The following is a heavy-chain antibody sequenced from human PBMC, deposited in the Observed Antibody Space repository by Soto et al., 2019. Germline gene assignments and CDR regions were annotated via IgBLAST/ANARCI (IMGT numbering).Heavy chain of an antibody. CDR1: GGSISSSSYY. CDR3: ARDIVVVPAAINVYYGMDV. J-gene: IGHJ6*02. V-gene: IGHV4-39*02. D-gene: IGHD2-2*02. CDR2: IYYSGST. Sequence: SETLSLTCTVSGGSISSSSYYWGWIRQPPGKGLEWIGSIYYSGSTYYNPSLKSRVTISVDTSKNQFSLKLSSVTAADTAVYYCARDIVVVPAAINVYYGMDVWGQGTTVTVSS.